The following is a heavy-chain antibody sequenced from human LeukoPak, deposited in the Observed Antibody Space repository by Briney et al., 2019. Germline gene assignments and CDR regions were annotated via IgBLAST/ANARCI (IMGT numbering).Heavy chain of an antibody. CDR1: GFTFSSCG. Sequence: GGSLRLSCAACGFTFSSCGMHWVRQAPGKGLEWVAFIRYDGTIKHYADSVKGRFTISRDNSKNTLYLQLNSLRGEDTAVYYCAKVAVQSPSGDFDFWGQGTVVTVSS. D-gene: IGHD3-10*01. V-gene: IGHV3-30*02. J-gene: IGHJ4*02. CDR2: IRYDGTIK. CDR3: AKVAVQSPSGDFDF.